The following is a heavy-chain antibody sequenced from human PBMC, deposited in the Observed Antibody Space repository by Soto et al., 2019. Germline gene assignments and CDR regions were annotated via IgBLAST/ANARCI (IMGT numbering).Heavy chain of an antibody. Sequence: PSQPLSLGCFVSGESINNTYWWCWVRQAPEKGLEWIGEIYHTGGRSYMPSLRGRITLSVHTSKNQFSLKLTSVTPADTAVNYQGRAVSCTTAKRSDDF. CDR2: IYHTGGR. CDR3: GRAVSCTTAKRSDDF. D-gene: IGHD1-26*01. CDR1: GESINNTYW. J-gene: IGHJ1*01. V-gene: IGHV4-4*02.